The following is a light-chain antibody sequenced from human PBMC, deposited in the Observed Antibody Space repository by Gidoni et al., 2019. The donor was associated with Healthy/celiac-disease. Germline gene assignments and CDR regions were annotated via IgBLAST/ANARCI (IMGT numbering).Light chain of an antibody. J-gene: IGLJ3*02. V-gene: IGLV3-21*02. CDR1: NIGSKS. CDR3: KVWDSSSDHWV. Sequence: SYVLTQPPSVSVAPGQTARITCGGNNIGSKSVHWYQQKPGQAPVLVVYDDSDRPSGIPGRFSGSNSGNTATLTISRVEAGDEAEYYCKVWDSSSDHWVFGGGTKLTVL. CDR2: DDS.